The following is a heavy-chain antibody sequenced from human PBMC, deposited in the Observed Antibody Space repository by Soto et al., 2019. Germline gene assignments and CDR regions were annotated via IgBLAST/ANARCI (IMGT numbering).Heavy chain of an antibody. J-gene: IGHJ6*02. Sequence: QVQLQQWGAGLLKPSETLSLTCAVYGGSFSGYYWSWIRQPPGKGLEWIGEINHSGSTNYNPSLKSRVTISVDTSKNQFSLKLSSVTAADTAVYYCARGKTIFGGVDYGMDVWGQGTTVTVSS. V-gene: IGHV4-34*01. D-gene: IGHD3-3*01. CDR3: ARGKTIFGGVDYGMDV. CDR1: GGSFSGYY. CDR2: INHSGST.